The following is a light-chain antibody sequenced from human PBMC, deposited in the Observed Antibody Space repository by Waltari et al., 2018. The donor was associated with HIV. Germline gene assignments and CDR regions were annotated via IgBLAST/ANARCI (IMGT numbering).Light chain of an antibody. J-gene: IGKJ1*01. CDR2: WAS. CDR3: QQYYSTPRT. V-gene: IGKV4-1*01. Sequence: IVMTQSPDSLAVSLGERATINCKSSQSVLYSSNNKNYLAWYQQKPGQPPKLLIYWASTRESGVPYRFSGSGSGTDFTLTISSLQAEDVALYYCQQYYSTPRTFGQGTKVEVK. CDR1: QSVLYSSNNKNY.